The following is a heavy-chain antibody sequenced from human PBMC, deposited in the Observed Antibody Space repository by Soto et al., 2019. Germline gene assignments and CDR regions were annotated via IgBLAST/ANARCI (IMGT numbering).Heavy chain of an antibody. CDR3: AKVRLERRVYYYGMDV. J-gene: IGHJ6*02. CDR2: ISYDGSDK. CDR1: GFTFSSYG. V-gene: IGHV3-30*18. Sequence: QVQLVESGGGVVQPGRSLRLSCVASGFTFSSYGMHWVRQAPGKGLEWVAVISYDGSDKYYADSVQGRFTISRDNSKNTLELQMNSLRAEDTAVYYCAKVRLERRVYYYGMDVWGQGTTVTVSS. D-gene: IGHD1-1*01.